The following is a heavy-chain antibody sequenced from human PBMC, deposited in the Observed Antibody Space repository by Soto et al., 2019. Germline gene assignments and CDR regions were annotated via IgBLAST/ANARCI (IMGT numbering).Heavy chain of an antibody. V-gene: IGHV5-10-1*01. D-gene: IGHD4-17*01. J-gene: IGHJ6*02. CDR1: GYSLTSYW. CDR2: IDPSDSYT. CDR3: ARRSETVTTPIGYYYYGMDV. Sequence: PGESLQIACKGSGYSLTSYWISWVRQMPGKGLEWIGRIDPSDSYTNYSPSFQGHVTISADKSISTAYLQWSSLKASDTAMYYCARRSETVTTPIGYYYYGMDVWGQGSKVTVSS.